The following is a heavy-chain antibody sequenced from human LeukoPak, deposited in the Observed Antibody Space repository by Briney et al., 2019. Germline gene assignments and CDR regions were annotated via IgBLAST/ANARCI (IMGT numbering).Heavy chain of an antibody. CDR1: GFTFSSFA. CDR3: ARRAGAYSHPYNY. CDR2: IKQDRSEK. Sequence: GVSLRLSCAASGFTFSSFAMNWVRQAPGKGLEWVANIKQDRSEKYYVDSVKGRFTISRDNAKNTLYLQMNSLRAEDTAVYYCARRAGAYSHPYNYWGQGTLVTVSS. J-gene: IGHJ4*02. D-gene: IGHD4/OR15-4a*01. V-gene: IGHV3-7*03.